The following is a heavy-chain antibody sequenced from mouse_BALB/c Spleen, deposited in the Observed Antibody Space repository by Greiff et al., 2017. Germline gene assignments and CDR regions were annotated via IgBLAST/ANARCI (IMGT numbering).Heavy chain of an antibody. V-gene: IGHV5-6*01. J-gene: IGHJ3*02. CDR1: GFTFSSYG. CDR3: ARGGSSSGLGW. CDR2: ISSGGSYT. Sequence: EVKVVESGGDLVKPGGSLKLSCAASGFTFSSYGMSWVRQTPDKRLEWVATISSGGSYTYYPDSVKGRFTISRDNAKNTLYLQMSSLKSEDTAMYYCARGGSSSGLGWWGQGTLVTVSA. D-gene: IGHD1-1*01.